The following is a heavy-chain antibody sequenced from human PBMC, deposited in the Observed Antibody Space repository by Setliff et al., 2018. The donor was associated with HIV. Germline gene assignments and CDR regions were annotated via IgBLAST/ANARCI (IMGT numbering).Heavy chain of an antibody. V-gene: IGHV1-3*01. CDR2: INAGNGNT. CDR1: GYTFTSYA. CDR3: ARIVAPGSHGPDYYMDD. Sequence: VASVKVSCKASGYTFTSYAIHWVRQAPGQSLEWMGWINAGNGNTKYSQKFQGRVTITRDTSASSAYMELSSLRSEDTGVYYCARIVAPGSHGPDYYMDDWGKGTTVTVSS. D-gene: IGHD2-21*01. J-gene: IGHJ6*03.